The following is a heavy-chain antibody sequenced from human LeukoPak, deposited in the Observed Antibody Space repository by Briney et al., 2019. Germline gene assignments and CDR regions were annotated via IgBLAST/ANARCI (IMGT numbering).Heavy chain of an antibody. J-gene: IGHJ3*02. V-gene: IGHV1-69*05. CDR3: ARDLGVVTPGTYDAFDI. D-gene: IGHD4-23*01. Sequence: AASVKVSCKASGGTFSRYAIRWLRQAPGQGLEWMGRIIPIFGTGKYAQKFQGRVTISTDESTSTVNMELSSLRSEDTAVYYCARDLGVVTPGTYDAFDIWGQGTMVTVSS. CDR2: IIPIFGTG. CDR1: GGTFSRYA.